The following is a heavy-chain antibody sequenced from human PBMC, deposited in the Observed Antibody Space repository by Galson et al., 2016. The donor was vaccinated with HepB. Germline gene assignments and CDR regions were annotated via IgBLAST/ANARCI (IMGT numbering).Heavy chain of an antibody. D-gene: IGHD6-19*01. CDR2: ISGNGGST. CDR1: GFTFSFYA. V-gene: IGHV3-64D*06. J-gene: IGHJ4*02. Sequence: LRLSCAASGFTFSFYAMHWVRQAPGKGLEYVSAISGNGGSTYYADSVKGRFTISRDNSKNTLYLQMSSLRTEDTAVYYCVKGGGYSSGWYKGAFDYWGQGTLVTVSS. CDR3: VKGGGYSSGWYKGAFDY.